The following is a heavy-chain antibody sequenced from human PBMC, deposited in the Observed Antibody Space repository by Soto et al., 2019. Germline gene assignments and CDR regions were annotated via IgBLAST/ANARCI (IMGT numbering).Heavy chain of an antibody. CDR2: VHSDGTTT. CDR1: GFTFDYYW. Sequence: EVPLVESGGGLVQPGESLRLSCAASGFTFDYYWMHWVRQAPGKGLVWVSRVHSDGTTTTYADSVKGRFTISRDNATNTVSLRMSSLRAEETAIYYCARGDRGGFDLWGHGTVVTVSS. CDR3: ARGDRGGFDL. J-gene: IGHJ3*01. D-gene: IGHD3-10*01. V-gene: IGHV3-74*01.